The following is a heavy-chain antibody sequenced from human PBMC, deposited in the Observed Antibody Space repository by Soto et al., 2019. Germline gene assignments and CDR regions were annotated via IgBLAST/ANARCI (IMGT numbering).Heavy chain of an antibody. D-gene: IGHD3-9*01. CDR1: GYSFTSYW. V-gene: IGHV5-51*01. CDR3: ARHGLTGSNAFDI. J-gene: IGHJ3*02. CDR2: IYPGDSDI. Sequence: GESLKISCKGSGYSFTSYWIGWVLQMPGKGLEWMGIIYPGDSDIRYSPSFQGQVTISADKSISTAYLQWSGLKASDTAMYYCARHGLTGSNAFDIWGQGTMVTVSS.